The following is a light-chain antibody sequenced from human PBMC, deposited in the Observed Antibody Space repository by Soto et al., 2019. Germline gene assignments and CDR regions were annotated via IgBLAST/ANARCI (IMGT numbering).Light chain of an antibody. Sequence: EVVLTQSPGTLSLSPGERAILSCRASQSVSSSFLAWYQQKPGRTPRLLIYDASSRATGIPDRFSGSGSGTDFSLIIDRLEAEDFAVYYCQHYGRSPGLFTFGPGTKVDIK. CDR3: QHYGRSPGLFT. CDR1: QSVSSSF. J-gene: IGKJ3*01. V-gene: IGKV3-20*01. CDR2: DAS.